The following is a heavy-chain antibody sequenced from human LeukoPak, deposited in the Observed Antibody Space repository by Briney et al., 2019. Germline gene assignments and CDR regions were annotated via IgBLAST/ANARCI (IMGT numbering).Heavy chain of an antibody. J-gene: IGHJ5*02. CDR3: ARDHHPGYHDSLGFNWLDP. V-gene: IGHV3-53*01. D-gene: IGHD3-22*01. CDR1: GFTVSTNY. CDR2: LYHGGST. Sequence: GGSLRLSCAASGFTVSTNYMSWVRQAPGKGLEWVSVLYHGGSTYYADSVKGRFTISRDNSNNTLYLQMNRLRVKDTAVYYCARDHHPGYHDSLGFNWLDPWGQGTLVSVSS.